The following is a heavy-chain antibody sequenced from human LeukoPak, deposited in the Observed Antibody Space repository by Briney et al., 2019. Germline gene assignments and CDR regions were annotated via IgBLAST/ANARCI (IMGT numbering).Heavy chain of an antibody. CDR1: GSTFSSYA. J-gene: IGHJ4*02. Sequence: GGSLRLSCAASGSTFSSYAMSWVRQAPGKGLEWVSAISGSGDNTYYADSVKGRFTISRDNSKNRLSLQMNSLKSEDTAVYYCAKGGTVTGYYWGQGTLVTVSS. CDR3: AKGGTVTGYY. V-gene: IGHV3-23*01. D-gene: IGHD4-11*01. CDR2: ISGSGDNT.